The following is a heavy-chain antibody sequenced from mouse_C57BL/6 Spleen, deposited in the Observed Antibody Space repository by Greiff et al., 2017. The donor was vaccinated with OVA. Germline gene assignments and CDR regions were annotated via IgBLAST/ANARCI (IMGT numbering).Heavy chain of an antibody. CDR2: ISGGGGNT. CDR3: ARQVIYYDYGLDY. Sequence: EVQLQESGGGLVKPGGSLKLSCAASGFTFSSYTMSWVRQTPEQRLEWVATISGGGGNTYYPDSVKGRFTISRDNAKNTLYLQMSSLRSEDTALYDCARQVIYYDYGLDYWGQGTTLTVSS. CDR1: GFTFSSYT. V-gene: IGHV5-9*01. D-gene: IGHD2-4*01. J-gene: IGHJ2*01.